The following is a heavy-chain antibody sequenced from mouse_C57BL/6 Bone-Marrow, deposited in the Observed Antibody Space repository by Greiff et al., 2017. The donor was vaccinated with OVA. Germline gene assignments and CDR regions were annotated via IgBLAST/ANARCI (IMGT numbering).Heavy chain of an antibody. V-gene: IGHV2-4*01. Sequence: QVQLQQSGPGLVQPSQSLSITCTVSGFSLTSYGVHWVRQPPGKGLEWLGVIWSGGSTDYNAAFIYRLSISKDNSKSQVFFKMNSLQADDTAIYYCAKTASYYSKGGAMDYWGQGTSVTVSS. CDR3: AKTASYYSKGGAMDY. CDR1: GFSLTSYG. CDR2: IWSGGST. D-gene: IGHD2-5*01. J-gene: IGHJ4*01.